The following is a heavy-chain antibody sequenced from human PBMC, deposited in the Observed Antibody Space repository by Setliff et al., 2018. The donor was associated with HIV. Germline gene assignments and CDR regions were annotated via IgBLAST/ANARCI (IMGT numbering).Heavy chain of an antibody. V-gene: IGHV1-69*05. CDR2: SIPLFGTT. CDR1: GDTFNNCA. CDR3: ARDVDHMMDV. Sequence: ASVKVSCKASGDTFNNCAVTWVRQAPGQGLEWMGGSIPLFGTTNYAQKFQGRVTLTTDELMKTAYMELRSLRSDDTAVYYCARDVDHMMDVWGQGTTVTVSS. J-gene: IGHJ6*02.